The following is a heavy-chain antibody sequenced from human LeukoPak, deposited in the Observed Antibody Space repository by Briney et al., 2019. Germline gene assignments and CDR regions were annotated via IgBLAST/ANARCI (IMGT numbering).Heavy chain of an antibody. Sequence: PSETLSLTCTVSGGSISSSSYYWGWIRQPPGKGLGWMGIIYYSGRSFYNPSLKSRVTISVDTSKNHFSLKLSSVTAADTAVFYCASWNTAMVTYDYWGQGTLVTVSS. V-gene: IGHV4-39*02. CDR1: GGSISSSSYY. CDR3: ASWNTAMVTYDY. D-gene: IGHD5-18*01. CDR2: IYYSGRS. J-gene: IGHJ4*02.